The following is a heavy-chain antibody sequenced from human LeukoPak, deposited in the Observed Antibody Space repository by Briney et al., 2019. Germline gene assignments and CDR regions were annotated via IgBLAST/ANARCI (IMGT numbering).Heavy chain of an antibody. CDR1: GGSISSGGYY. Sequence: SQTLSLTCTVSGGSISSGGYYWSWIRQHPGKGLEWIVYIYYSGSTYYNPSLKSRVTISVDTSKNQFSLKLSSVTAADTAVYYCARGGYSGSYTAFDIWGQGTMVTVSS. CDR2: IYYSGST. CDR3: ARGGYSGSYTAFDI. J-gene: IGHJ3*02. V-gene: IGHV4-31*03. D-gene: IGHD1-26*01.